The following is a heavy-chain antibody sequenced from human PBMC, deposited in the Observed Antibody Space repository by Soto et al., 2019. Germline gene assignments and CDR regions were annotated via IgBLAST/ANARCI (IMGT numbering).Heavy chain of an antibody. CDR3: ARAAAARRAAWY. V-gene: IGHV3-11*01. CDR2: ISSSGSST. J-gene: IGHJ4*02. D-gene: IGHD6-13*01. Sequence: QVQLVESGGGLVKPGGSLRLSCAASGFTFGDYYMSWLRQAPGKGLEWASYISSSGSSTYYVDSVRGRFTISRDNAKNSLYLQMDSLGAEDTAVYYCARAAAARRAAWYWGQGTLVTVSS. CDR1: GFTFGDYY.